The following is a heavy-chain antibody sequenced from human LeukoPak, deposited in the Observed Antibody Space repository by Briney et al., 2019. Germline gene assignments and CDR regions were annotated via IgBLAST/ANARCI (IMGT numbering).Heavy chain of an antibody. CDR2: ISGSGGST. D-gene: IGHD6-19*01. Sequence: PGGSLRLSCAASGFTFSSYAMSWVRQAPGKGLEGGSAISGSGGSTYYADSVKGRFTISRGNSKNTLYLQMNSLIAEDTAVYYCAKGSGWFSHDAFDIWGQGTMVTVSS. CDR3: AKGSGWFSHDAFDI. J-gene: IGHJ3*02. CDR1: GFTFSSYA. V-gene: IGHV3-23*01.